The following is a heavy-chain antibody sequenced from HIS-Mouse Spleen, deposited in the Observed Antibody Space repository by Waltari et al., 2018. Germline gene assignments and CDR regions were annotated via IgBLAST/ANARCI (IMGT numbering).Heavy chain of an antibody. D-gene: IGHD3-3*01. Sequence: QVQLQESGPGLVKPSQTLSLTCTVSGGSISSGGYYWSWIRQHPGKGLGWIGYIYYRGGTYYKPYLKSRVTLSVDTSKNQFSLKLSSVTAADTAVYYCARSPYYDFWSGYSDNWFDPWGQGTLVTVSS. V-gene: IGHV4-31*03. J-gene: IGHJ5*02. CDR3: ARSPYYDFWSGYSDNWFDP. CDR2: IYYRGGT. CDR1: GGSISSGGYY.